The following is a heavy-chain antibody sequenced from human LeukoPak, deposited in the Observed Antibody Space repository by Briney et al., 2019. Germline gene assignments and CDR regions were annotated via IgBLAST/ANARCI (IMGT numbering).Heavy chain of an antibody. D-gene: IGHD2-8*02. CDR1: GLTFSSYW. V-gene: IGHV3-7*01. CDR3: ARGGGGVDY. J-gene: IGHJ4*02. Sequence: GGSLTLSCAASGLTFSSYWMSWVRQTPGKGLEWVASIKLDGSEKYYMDSVKGRFTISRDNAKNSLYLQMNSLRAEDTAVYYCARGGGGVDYWGQGTLVTVSS. CDR2: IKLDGSEK.